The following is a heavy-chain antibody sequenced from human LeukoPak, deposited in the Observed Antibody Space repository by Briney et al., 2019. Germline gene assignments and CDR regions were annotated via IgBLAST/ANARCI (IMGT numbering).Heavy chain of an antibody. Sequence: ASVKVSCKASGGTFSSYAISWVRQAPGQGLEWMGGIIPIFGTANYAQKFQGRVTITTDESTSTAYMELSSLRSEDTAVYYCARLSDILTGPPRGDYYYGMDVWGQGTTVTVSS. V-gene: IGHV1-69*05. D-gene: IGHD3-9*01. CDR2: IIPIFGTA. CDR3: ARLSDILTGPPRGDYYYGMDV. CDR1: GGTFSSYA. J-gene: IGHJ6*02.